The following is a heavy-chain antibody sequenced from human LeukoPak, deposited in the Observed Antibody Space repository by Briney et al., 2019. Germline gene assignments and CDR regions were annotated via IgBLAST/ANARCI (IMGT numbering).Heavy chain of an antibody. Sequence: PGGSLRLSCAASGFTFSSFGMNWVRQAPGKGLEWVSYISSSSSTIYYADSVKGRFTISRDNAKNSLYLQMNSLRAGDTAVYYCARSGRYYYDSSGYSFDYWGQGTLVTVSS. CDR3: ARSGRYYYDSSGYSFDY. V-gene: IGHV3-48*01. J-gene: IGHJ4*02. CDR1: GFTFSSFG. CDR2: ISSSSSTI. D-gene: IGHD3-22*01.